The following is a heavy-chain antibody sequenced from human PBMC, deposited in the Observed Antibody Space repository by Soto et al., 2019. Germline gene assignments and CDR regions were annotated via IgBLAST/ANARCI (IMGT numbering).Heavy chain of an antibody. D-gene: IGHD2-15*01. CDR1: GGSFDNHV. CDR3: ARSPRGIIVVVSTGFDS. CDR2: IIPAYGAS. Sequence: QVQLVQSGSEVKKPGSSMKVSCKASGGSFDNHVFAWVRQAPGQGLEWLGQIIPAYGASNYAQKFQGRITITAVESTSSAHMELSSLTSADTAVYYCARSPRGIIVVVSTGFDSWGQGTRITVAS. J-gene: IGHJ4*02. V-gene: IGHV1-69*01.